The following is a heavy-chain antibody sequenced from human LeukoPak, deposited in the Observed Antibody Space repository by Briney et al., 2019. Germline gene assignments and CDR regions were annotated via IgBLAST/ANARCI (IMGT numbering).Heavy chain of an antibody. V-gene: IGHV3-7*03. D-gene: IGHD1-1*01. CDR3: AKASRVSNADAVW. J-gene: IGHJ4*02. CDR1: GFTLSSYW. Sequence: GGSLRLSCEASGFTLSSYWMSWVRQAPGKGLEWVAYINQDGSDEDYVDSVRGRFTISRDNAKNSLYLQMNSLRAEDTAIYYCAKASRVSNADAVWWGQGTLVTVSS. CDR2: INQDGSDE.